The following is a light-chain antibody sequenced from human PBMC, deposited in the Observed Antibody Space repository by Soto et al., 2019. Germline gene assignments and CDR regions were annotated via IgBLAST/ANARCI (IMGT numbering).Light chain of an antibody. CDR3: QAYDYSLTAFV. J-gene: IGLJ3*02. CDR1: SSNIMSNT. Sequence: QSVLTQPPSASGTPGQRVTISCSGSSSNIMSNTVNWYQVLPGTAPKVLIQGNHQRPSGVPARFSGSKSGTSASLAISGLQSEDEADYYCQAYDYSLTAFVFGGGTKLTVL. CDR2: GNH. V-gene: IGLV1-44*01.